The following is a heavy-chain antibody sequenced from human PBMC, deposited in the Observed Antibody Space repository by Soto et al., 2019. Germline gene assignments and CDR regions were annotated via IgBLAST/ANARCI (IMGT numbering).Heavy chain of an antibody. CDR2: IYYSGST. J-gene: IGHJ4*02. CDR1: GGSISSYY. V-gene: IGHV4-59*08. CDR3: ARLIITMVRGVSNTYFDY. D-gene: IGHD3-10*01. Sequence: SETLSLTCTVSGGSISSYYWSWIRQPPGKGLEWIGYIYYSGSTNYNPSLKSRVTISVDTSKNQFSLKLSSVTAADTAVYYCARLIITMVRGVSNTYFDYWGQGTLVTVSS.